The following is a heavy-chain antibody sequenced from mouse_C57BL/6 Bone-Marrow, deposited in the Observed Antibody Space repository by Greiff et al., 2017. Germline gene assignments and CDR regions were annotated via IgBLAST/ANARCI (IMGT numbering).Heavy chain of an antibody. V-gene: IGHV1-81*01. Sequence: QVQLQQSGAELARPGASVKLSCKASGYTFTSYGISWVKQRPGQGLEWIGEIYPRSGNTYYNEKFKGKATLTADKSSSTAYMELRSLTSEDSAVYFCARRGSFYFDYWGQGTTLTVSS. CDR2: IYPRSGNT. CDR1: GYTFTSYG. J-gene: IGHJ2*01. CDR3: ARRGSFYFDY.